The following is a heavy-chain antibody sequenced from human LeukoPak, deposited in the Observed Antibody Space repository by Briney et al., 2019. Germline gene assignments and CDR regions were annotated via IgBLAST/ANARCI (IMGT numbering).Heavy chain of an antibody. Sequence: PSETLSLTCTVSGYSINSGYYWGWIRQPPGKGLEWIGSIYYSGSTYYNPSLKSRVTISVDTSKNQFSPKLSSVTAADTAVYYCASYSYYYYYYMDVWGKGTTVTVSS. CDR1: GYSINSGYY. CDR3: ASYSYYYYYYMDV. CDR2: IYYSGST. D-gene: IGHD2-21*01. V-gene: IGHV4-38-2*02. J-gene: IGHJ6*03.